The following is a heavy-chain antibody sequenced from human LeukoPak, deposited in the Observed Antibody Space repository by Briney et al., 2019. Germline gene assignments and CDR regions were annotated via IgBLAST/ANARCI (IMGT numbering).Heavy chain of an antibody. D-gene: IGHD3-22*01. V-gene: IGHV4-34*01. CDR2: ITDGGST. Sequence: SETLSLTCAVYGGSFSGYYWSWIRQPPGKGLEWIGEITDGGSTNYNPSLKSRVTISVDRSKNQFSLKLSSVTAADTAVYYCARDRYYYDSSGYNYWGQGTLVTVSS. CDR1: GGSFSGYY. J-gene: IGHJ4*02. CDR3: ARDRYYYDSSGYNY.